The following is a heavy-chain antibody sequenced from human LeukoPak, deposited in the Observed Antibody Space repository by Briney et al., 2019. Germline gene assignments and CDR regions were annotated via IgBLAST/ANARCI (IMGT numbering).Heavy chain of an antibody. CDR2: IRYDGSNK. CDR3: AKDRFVAVAGYQFDY. CDR1: GFTFSSYG. V-gene: IGHV3-30*02. D-gene: IGHD6-19*01. J-gene: IGHJ4*02. Sequence: GGSLRLSCAASGFTFSSYGMHWVRQAPGKGLEWVAFIRYDGSNKYYADSVKGRFTISRDNSKNTLYLQMNSLRAEDTAVYYCAKDRFVAVAGYQFDYWGQGTLVTVSS.